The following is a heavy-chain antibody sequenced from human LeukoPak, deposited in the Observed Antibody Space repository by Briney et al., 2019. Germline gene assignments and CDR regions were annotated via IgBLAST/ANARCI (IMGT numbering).Heavy chain of an antibody. J-gene: IGHJ4*02. CDR1: ENTFTTNY. V-gene: IGHV1-46*01. D-gene: IGHD5-18*01. CDR3: AGGDKYSFGPGY. Sequence: ASVKVSCKASENTFTTNYVHWVRQAPGQGPEWMGIINPTGGNTLYAQEFQGKVTMTRETSTSTVYMELSSLRYEDMAVYYCAGGDKYSFGPGYWGQGTLVTVSS. CDR2: INPTGGNT.